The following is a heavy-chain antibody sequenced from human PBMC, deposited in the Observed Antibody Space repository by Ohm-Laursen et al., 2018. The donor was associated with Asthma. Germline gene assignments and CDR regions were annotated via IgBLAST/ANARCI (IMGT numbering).Heavy chain of an antibody. CDR1: GFTFSSYA. Sequence: SLRLSCAASGFTFSSYAMSWVRQAPGKGLEWVSAISGSGGSTYYADSVKGRFTISRDNSKNTLYLQINSLRAEDTAVYYCAKGSLTNGNYYYNYGMDVWGQGTTVTVSS. CDR2: ISGSGGST. V-gene: IGHV3-23*01. CDR3: AKGSLTNGNYYYNYGMDV. J-gene: IGHJ6*02. D-gene: IGHD1-26*01.